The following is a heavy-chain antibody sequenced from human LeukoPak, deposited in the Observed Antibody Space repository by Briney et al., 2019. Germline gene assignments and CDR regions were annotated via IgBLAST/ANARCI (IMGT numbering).Heavy chain of an antibody. CDR1: GGSFSGYY. D-gene: IGHD3-22*01. J-gene: IGHJ4*02. CDR2: IYYSGST. V-gene: IGHV4-31*11. CDR3: ARVVKALACFDY. Sequence: SETLSLTCAVYGGSFSGYYWSWIRQHPGKGLEWIGYIYYSGSTYYNPSLKSRVTISVDTSKNQFPLKLSSVTAADTAVYYCARVVKALACFDYWGQGTLVTVSS.